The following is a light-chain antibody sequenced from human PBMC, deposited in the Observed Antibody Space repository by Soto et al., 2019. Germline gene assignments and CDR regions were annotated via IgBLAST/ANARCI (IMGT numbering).Light chain of an antibody. Sequence: EIVLTQSPATLSLSPGERATLSCRASQTVSSNYLAWCQQRPGQAPRLLTYGASTRATGIPARFSGSGSGTEFTLTISSLQPEDFAVYYCQQYYNWPRTFGQGTKVDIK. CDR1: QTVSSNY. CDR3: QQYYNWPRT. V-gene: IGKV3D-7*01. J-gene: IGKJ1*01. CDR2: GAS.